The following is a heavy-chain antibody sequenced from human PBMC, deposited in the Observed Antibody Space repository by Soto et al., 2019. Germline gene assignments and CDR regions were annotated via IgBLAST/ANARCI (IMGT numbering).Heavy chain of an antibody. V-gene: IGHV3-48*01. Sequence: PGGSLRLSCAASGFTFSSYSMNWVRQAPGKGLEWVSYISSSSTIYYADSVKGRFTISRDNAKNSLYLQMNSLRAEDTAVYYCAREGYSSPNWFDPWGQGTLVTVSS. CDR1: GFTFSSYS. D-gene: IGHD5-18*01. CDR3: AREGYSSPNWFDP. J-gene: IGHJ5*02. CDR2: ISSSSTI.